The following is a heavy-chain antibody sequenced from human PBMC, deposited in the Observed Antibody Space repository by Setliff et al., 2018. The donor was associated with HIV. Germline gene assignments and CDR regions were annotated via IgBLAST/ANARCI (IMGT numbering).Heavy chain of an antibody. Sequence: GGSLRLSCAASGFTFSSYALHWVRQAPGKGLEWVAVVSYDGGNIYYADSVKGRFTISRDNDNNALLLQMNSLRAEDTAVYYCAKDDYFQHWGQGTQVTVSS. CDR2: VSYDGGNI. CDR1: GFTFSSYA. CDR3: AKDDYFQH. V-gene: IGHV3-30*04. J-gene: IGHJ1*01.